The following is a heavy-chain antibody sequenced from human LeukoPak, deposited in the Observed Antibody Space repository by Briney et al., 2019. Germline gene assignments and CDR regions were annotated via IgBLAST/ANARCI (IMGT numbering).Heavy chain of an antibody. Sequence: SETLSLTCTVSGGSISSYYWSWIRQPPGKGLEWIGYIYLSGSTNYNPSLKSRVTISVDTSKDQVSLKLSSVTAADTAVYYCARGREGGKTHFDYWGQGTLVTVSS. J-gene: IGHJ4*02. D-gene: IGHD1-26*01. CDR2: IYLSGST. CDR1: GGSISSYY. CDR3: ARGREGGKTHFDY. V-gene: IGHV4-59*01.